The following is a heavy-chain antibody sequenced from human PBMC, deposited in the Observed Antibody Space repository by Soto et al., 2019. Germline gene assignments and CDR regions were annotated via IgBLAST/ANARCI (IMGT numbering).Heavy chain of an antibody. CDR2: IIPIFGTA. Sequence: VASVKVSCKASGGTFSSYAISWVRQAPGQGLEWMGGIIPIFGTANYAQKFQGRVTITADESTSTAYMELSSLRSEDTAVYYCARQIVVVPAANGGYYYGMDVWGQGTTVTVSS. V-gene: IGHV1-69*13. J-gene: IGHJ6*02. CDR1: GGTFSSYA. CDR3: ARQIVVVPAANGGYYYGMDV. D-gene: IGHD2-2*01.